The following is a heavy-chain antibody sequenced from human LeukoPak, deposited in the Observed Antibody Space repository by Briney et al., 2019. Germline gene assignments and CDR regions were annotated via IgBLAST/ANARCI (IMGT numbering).Heavy chain of an antibody. CDR3: ASGRGVTDFDY. V-gene: IGHV5-51*01. J-gene: IGHJ4*02. D-gene: IGHD3-10*01. CDR2: IYPGDSDT. CDR1: GYSFTPYW. Sequence: ESLQITCKGSGYSFTPYWIGWVRQLPGKHLPWMGIIYPGDSDTRYSPSFQGQVTISADKSISTAYLQWSSLKASDTAMYYCASGRGVTDFDYWGQGTLVTVSS.